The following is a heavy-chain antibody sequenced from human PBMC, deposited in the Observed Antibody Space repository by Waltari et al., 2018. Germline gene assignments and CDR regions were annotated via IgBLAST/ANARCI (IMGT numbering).Heavy chain of an antibody. CDR2: MKTDGSEE. D-gene: IGHD3-16*01. Sequence: EVQLVESGGGLVQPGGSLRVSCGATGFSVPTYWMNWVRQAPGKGMEWVASMKTDGSEEFYVDSVRGRFTISRDNDKNLLLLQMNSLSADDTAVYFCARDWGFKRFDIWGQGTAVTVAS. CDR3: ARDWGFKRFDI. J-gene: IGHJ3*02. V-gene: IGHV3-7*03. CDR1: GFSVPTYW.